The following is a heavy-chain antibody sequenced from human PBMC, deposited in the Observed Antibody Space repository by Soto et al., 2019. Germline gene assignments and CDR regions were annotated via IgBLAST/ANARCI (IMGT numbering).Heavy chain of an antibody. CDR3: AKDGQWLVYDYYYGMDV. D-gene: IGHD6-19*01. J-gene: IGHJ6*02. CDR2: ISGNGGST. V-gene: IGHV3-23*01. Sequence: PGGSLRLSCAASGFTFSSYAMSWVRQAPGKGLEWVSAISGNGGSTYYADSVKGRFTISRDNSKNTLYLQMNSLRAEDTAVYYCAKDGQWLVYDYYYGMDVWGQGTTVTVSS. CDR1: GFTFSSYA.